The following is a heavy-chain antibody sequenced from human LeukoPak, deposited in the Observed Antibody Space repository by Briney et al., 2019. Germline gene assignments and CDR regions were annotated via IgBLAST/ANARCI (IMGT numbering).Heavy chain of an antibody. V-gene: IGHV4-59*01. D-gene: IGHD3-10*01. CDR3: ARVPWFGEFPFDY. J-gene: IGHJ4*02. Sequence: SETLSLTCTVSGGSISSYYGSWLRQPPGKGLEWIGYIYYSGSTNYNPSLKSRVTISVDTSKHQFSLKLSSVTAADTAVYYCARVPWFGEFPFDYWGQGTLVTVSS. CDR1: GGSISSYY. CDR2: IYYSGST.